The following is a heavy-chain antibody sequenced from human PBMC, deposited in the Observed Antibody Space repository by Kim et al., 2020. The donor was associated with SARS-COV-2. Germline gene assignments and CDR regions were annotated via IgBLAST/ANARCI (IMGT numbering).Heavy chain of an antibody. V-gene: IGHV3-7*01. D-gene: IGHD3-10*01. CDR3: AALDTVQVPGGI. Sequence: YVDSVKGRFTISRDNAENSLYLQMSSLRTDDSASYYCAALDTVQVPGGIWGQGTLVTVSS. J-gene: IGHJ4*02.